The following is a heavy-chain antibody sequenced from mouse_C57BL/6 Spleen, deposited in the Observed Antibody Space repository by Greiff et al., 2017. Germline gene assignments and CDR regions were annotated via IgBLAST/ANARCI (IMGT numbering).Heavy chain of an antibody. CDR3: TSGNYVF. Sequence: VQLQQPGAELVKPGASVKLSCKASGYTFTSYWMHWVKQRPGQGLEWIGMIHPNSGSTNYNEKFKNKATLSVDKSSHTAYMQLSSLTSDDSAVYYSTSGNYVFWGQGTTLTVSS. D-gene: IGHD2-1*01. CDR2: IHPNSGST. V-gene: IGHV1-64*01. CDR1: GYTFTSYW. J-gene: IGHJ2*01.